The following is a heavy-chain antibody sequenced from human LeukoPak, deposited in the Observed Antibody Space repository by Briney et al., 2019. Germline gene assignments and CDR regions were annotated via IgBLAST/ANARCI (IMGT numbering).Heavy chain of an antibody. CDR3: ARSGLLFGYYFDY. J-gene: IGHJ4*02. CDR1: GGTFSSYA. D-gene: IGHD2-21*02. Sequence: SVKVSCTASGGTFSSYAISWVRQAPGQGLEWMGGIIPIFGTANYAQKFQGRVTITADESTSTAYMELSSLRSEDTAVYYCARSGLLFGYYFDYWGQGTLVTVSS. CDR2: IIPIFGTA. V-gene: IGHV1-69*01.